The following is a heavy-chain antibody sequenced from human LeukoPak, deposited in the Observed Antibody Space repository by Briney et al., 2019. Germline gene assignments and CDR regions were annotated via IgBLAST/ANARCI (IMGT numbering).Heavy chain of an antibody. CDR1: GYTFTSYG. V-gene: IGHV1-18*04. Sequence: ASVKVSCKASGYTFTSYGISWVRRAPGQGLEWMGWISAYNGNTNYAQKLQGRVTMTTDTPTSTAYMELRSLRSDDTAVYYCARLVTSGWSLPWGQGTLVTVSS. CDR3: ARLVTSGWSLP. D-gene: IGHD6-19*01. J-gene: IGHJ5*02. CDR2: ISAYNGNT.